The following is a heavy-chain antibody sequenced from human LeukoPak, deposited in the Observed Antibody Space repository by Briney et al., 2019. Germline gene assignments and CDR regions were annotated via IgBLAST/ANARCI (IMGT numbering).Heavy chain of an antibody. J-gene: IGHJ4*02. CDR2: ISGSGGST. Sequence: PGGSLRLSCAASGFTFSSYAMSWVRQAPGKGLEWVSAISGSGGSTYYADSVKGRFTISRDNSKNTLYPQMNSLRAEDTAEYYCAKDNIVVVPAGFDYWGQGTLVTVSS. V-gene: IGHV3-23*01. CDR3: AKDNIVVVPAGFDY. D-gene: IGHD2-2*01. CDR1: GFTFSSYA.